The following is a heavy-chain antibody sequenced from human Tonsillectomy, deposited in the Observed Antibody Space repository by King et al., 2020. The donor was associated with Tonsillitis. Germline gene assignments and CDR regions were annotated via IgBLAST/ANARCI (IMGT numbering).Heavy chain of an antibody. D-gene: IGHD3-22*01. CDR1: GFTFSRFW. CDR3: ARLPDFYDSSGYFPINY. V-gene: IGHV3-7*03. Sequence: VQLVESGGGLVQPGGSLRLSCAASGFTFSRFWMSWVRQAPGKGLEWGANIKQDGSEEYYVASVKGRFTIFRDNSKNSLFLQMISLRVEDTAVYYCARLPDFYDSSGYFPINYWGQGTLVTVSS. J-gene: IGHJ4*02. CDR2: IKQDGSEE.